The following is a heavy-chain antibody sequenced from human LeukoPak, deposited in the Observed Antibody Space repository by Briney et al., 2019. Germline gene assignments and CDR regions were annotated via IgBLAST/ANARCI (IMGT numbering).Heavy chain of an antibody. CDR3: TRVDSSGGY. Sequence: GGSLRLSCTASGFTFGDYAMSWVRQAPGKGLEWVGFIRSKAYDGTTEYAASVKGRFTISRDDSKSIAYLQMNSLKTEDTAVYYCTRVDSSGGYWGQGTLVTVSS. CDR1: GFTFGDYA. J-gene: IGHJ4*02. CDR2: IRSKAYDGTT. D-gene: IGHD6-19*01. V-gene: IGHV3-49*04.